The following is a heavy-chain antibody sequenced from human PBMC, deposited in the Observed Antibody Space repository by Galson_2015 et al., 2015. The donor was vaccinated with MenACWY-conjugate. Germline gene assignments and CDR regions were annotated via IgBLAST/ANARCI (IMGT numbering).Heavy chain of an antibody. J-gene: IGHJ4*02. CDR1: GGSITGGPW. V-gene: IGHV4-4*02. CDR2: SYHSGPFIT. CDR3: ARILDYYASGIYGFDF. Sequence: SETLSLTCGVSGGSITGGPWRTWVRQPPGKGLEWIAGSYHSGPFITSYNPSLRGRVTMSVDTPKNQFSRRLSAVTAADTAIYYCARILDYYASGIYGFDFWGQGTLVTVSS. D-gene: IGHD3-10*01.